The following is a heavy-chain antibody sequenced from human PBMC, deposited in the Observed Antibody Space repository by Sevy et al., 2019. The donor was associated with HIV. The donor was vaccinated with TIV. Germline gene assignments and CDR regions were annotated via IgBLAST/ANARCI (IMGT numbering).Heavy chain of an antibody. J-gene: IGHJ4*02. CDR2: LSFGCGKI. D-gene: IGHD2-8*02. CDR1: GFNFNIYS. V-gene: IGHV3-23*01. CDR3: ASEGCTGPHDY. Sequence: GGSLRLSCAVSGFNFNIYSMSWVRQAPGKGLEWVSTLSFGCGKINYADSVKGRFIISRDDSKNTLYLQMNSLRAEDTAVYFCASEGCTGPHDYWGQGTLVTVSS.